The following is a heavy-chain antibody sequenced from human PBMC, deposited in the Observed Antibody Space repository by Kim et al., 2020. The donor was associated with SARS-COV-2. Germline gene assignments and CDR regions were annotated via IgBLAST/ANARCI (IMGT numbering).Heavy chain of an antibody. V-gene: IGHV3-21*01. D-gene: IGHD3-3*01. CDR1: GFTFSSDS. Sequence: GGSLRLSCAASGFTFSSDSMNWVRQAPGKGLEWVSSISSSSSYVYYADAVKGQVTISRDNAKNSLYLQMNSLRAEDTAVYYCARDLTYDFWSGNYTNYYYGMDVWGHGTTVTVSS. CDR2: ISSSSSYV. J-gene: IGHJ6*02. CDR3: ARDLTYDFWSGNYTNYYYGMDV.